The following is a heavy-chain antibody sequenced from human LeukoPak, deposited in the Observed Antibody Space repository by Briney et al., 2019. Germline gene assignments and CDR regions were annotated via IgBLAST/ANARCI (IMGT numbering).Heavy chain of an antibody. CDR2: IRYDGSNK. CDR3: AKDPAPTVVTPGGYYYYYMDV. J-gene: IGHJ6*03. Sequence: GGSLRLSCAASGFTFSSYGMHWVRQAPGKGLEWVAFIRYDGSNKYYADSVKGRFTISRDNSKNTLYLQMNSLRAEDTAVYYCAKDPAPTVVTPGGYYYYYMDVWGKGTTVTVSS. V-gene: IGHV3-30*02. D-gene: IGHD4-23*01. CDR1: GFTFSSYG.